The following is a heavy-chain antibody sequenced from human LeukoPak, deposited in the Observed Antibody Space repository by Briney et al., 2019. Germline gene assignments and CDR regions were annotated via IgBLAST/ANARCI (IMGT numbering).Heavy chain of an antibody. J-gene: IGHJ4*02. Sequence: GGSLRLSCAASGFTFSSYSMNWVRQAPGKGLEWVSSISSSSSYIYYADSVKGRFTISRDNAKGSLYLQMNSLRAEDTAVYYCARVMEDIVVVPAATSDYWGQGTLVTVSS. CDR1: GFTFSSYS. V-gene: IGHV3-21*01. CDR3: ARVMEDIVVVPAATSDY. CDR2: ISSSSSYI. D-gene: IGHD2-2*01.